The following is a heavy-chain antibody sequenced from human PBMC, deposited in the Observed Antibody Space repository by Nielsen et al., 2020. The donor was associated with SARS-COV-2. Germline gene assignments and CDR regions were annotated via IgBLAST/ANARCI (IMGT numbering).Heavy chain of an antibody. J-gene: IGHJ3*01. Sequence: GESLKISCSASGFTFTAYPMQWVRQAPGRGLEYVSVINNDGTITYYVDSVKGRFTISRDNSKNTLYLQMSGLRSDDTAVYYCVKPSGFNVGSLLTANRDFVWGQGTMVTVSS. CDR2: INNDGTIT. CDR3: VKPSGFNVGSLLTANRDFV. D-gene: IGHD4/OR15-4a*01. CDR1: GFTFTAYP. V-gene: IGHV3-64D*08.